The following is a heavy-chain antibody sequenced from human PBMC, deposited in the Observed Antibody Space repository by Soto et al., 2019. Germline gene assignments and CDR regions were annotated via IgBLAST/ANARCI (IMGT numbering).Heavy chain of an antibody. CDR1: GGSFNAYY. V-gene: IGHV4-34*02. D-gene: IGHD6-19*01. CDR2: VNHSGST. J-gene: IGHJ2*01. Sequence: QVQLQQWGAGLLKPSETLSLTCAVYGGSFNAYYWSWIRQPPGKELEWIGEVNHSGSTTYNPSLKSRVTISVDTSKNQFSLKLSSMTAADTAVYYCASQWLGRYVDLWGRGTLVTVSS. CDR3: ASQWLGRYVDL.